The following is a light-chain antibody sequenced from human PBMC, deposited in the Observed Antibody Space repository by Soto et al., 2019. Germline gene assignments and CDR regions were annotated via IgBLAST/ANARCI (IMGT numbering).Light chain of an antibody. J-gene: IGLJ1*01. CDR3: AAWDDRLRGYV. Sequence: QSVLTQPPSASGTPGQRVTISCSGSSSNIGDNTVNWYQQLPGTAPKLLIFRNNQRPSGVPDRFSGSKSGTSASLAISGLQSEDEADYYCAAWDDRLRGYVFGTGTKVTVL. CDR1: SSNIGDNT. CDR2: RNN. V-gene: IGLV1-44*01.